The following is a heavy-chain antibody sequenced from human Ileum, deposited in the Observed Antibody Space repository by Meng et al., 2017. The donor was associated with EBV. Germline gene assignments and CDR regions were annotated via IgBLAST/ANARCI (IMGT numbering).Heavy chain of an antibody. CDR2: IYHSGST. V-gene: IGHV4-4*02. CDR3: ARGRRFGSGRYALDY. J-gene: IGHJ4*02. Sequence: QVQLQEWGPGPVKPSGTPSLICAVSGASIGSSYWWTWVRQPPEKGLEWIGEIYHSGSTNYNPSLKSRLTLSVDKSKSQFSLELISVTAADTAVYYCARGRRFGSGRYALDYWGQGTLVTVSS. D-gene: IGHD3-10*01. CDR1: GASIGSSYW.